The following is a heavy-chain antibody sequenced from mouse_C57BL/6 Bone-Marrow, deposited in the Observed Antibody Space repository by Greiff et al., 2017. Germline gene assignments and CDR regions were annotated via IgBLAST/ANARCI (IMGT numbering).Heavy chain of an antibody. CDR1: GFSFNTYA. CDR2: IRSKSNNYAT. V-gene: IGHV10-1*01. J-gene: IGHJ4*01. CDR3: VRSHGSSSPDAMDD. D-gene: IGHD1-1*01. Sequence: EVQLVESGGGLVQPKGSLKLSCAASGFSFNTYAMNWVRQAPGKGLEWVARIRSKSNNYATYYADSVKDRFTISRDDSESMLYLQMNNLKTEDTAMYYCVRSHGSSSPDAMDDWGQGTSVTVSS.